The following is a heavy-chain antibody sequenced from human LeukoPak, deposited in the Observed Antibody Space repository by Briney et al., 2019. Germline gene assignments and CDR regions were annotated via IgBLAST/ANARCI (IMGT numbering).Heavy chain of an antibody. CDR1: GFTFDDYA. CDR2: ISWNSGNI. Sequence: GGSLRLSCAGSGFTFDDYAVHWVRHAPGKGLEWVSGISWNSGNIGYADSVKGRFIVSRDNAKNSLYLQMNSLRDEDMALYYCAKGRSGYYYGSGPLDYWGQGTLVTVSS. CDR3: AKGRSGYYYGSGPLDY. V-gene: IGHV3-9*03. D-gene: IGHD3-10*01. J-gene: IGHJ4*02.